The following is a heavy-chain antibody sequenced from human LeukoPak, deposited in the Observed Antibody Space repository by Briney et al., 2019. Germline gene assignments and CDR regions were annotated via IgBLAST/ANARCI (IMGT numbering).Heavy chain of an antibody. J-gene: IGHJ6*03. CDR2: TSSSDAGT. Sequence: PGGSLRLSCAASGFTLSTYAMSWVRQTPGKGLEWVAATSSSDAGTYHADSVRGRFTISRDNSKNTLYLQMNSLRAEDTAVYYCAKAAYCGGDCYSQGPRKYYYYYYMDVWGKGTTVTISS. V-gene: IGHV3-23*01. CDR3: AKAAYCGGDCYSQGPRKYYYYYYMDV. D-gene: IGHD2-21*02. CDR1: GFTLSTYA.